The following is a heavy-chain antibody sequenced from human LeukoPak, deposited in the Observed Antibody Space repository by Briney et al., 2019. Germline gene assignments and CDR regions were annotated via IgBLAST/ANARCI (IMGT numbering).Heavy chain of an antibody. V-gene: IGHV4-61*02. CDR2: IYTSGST. D-gene: IGHD6-13*01. CDR3: ARQETWQQLVMDY. Sequence: PSETLSLTCTVSGGSISSGSYYWSWIRQPAGKGLEWIGRIYTSGSTNYNPSLKSRVTISVDTSKNQFSLKLSSVTAADTAVYYCARQETWQQLVMDYWGQGTLVTVSS. CDR1: GGSISSGSYY. J-gene: IGHJ4*02.